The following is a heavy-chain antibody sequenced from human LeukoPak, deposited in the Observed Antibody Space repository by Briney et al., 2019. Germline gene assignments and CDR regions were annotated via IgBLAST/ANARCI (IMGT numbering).Heavy chain of an antibody. CDR2: IRYDGNNK. V-gene: IGHV3-30*02. CDR3: AKLTMPWDFDY. D-gene: IGHD2-2*01. CDR1: GFTFSSYG. J-gene: IGHJ4*02. Sequence: GGSLRLSCGASGFTFSSYGMHWVRQAPGKGLEWVAFIRYDGNNKYQPDSVKGRFTISRDNSKNTLYLQMNSLRAEDTAVYYCAKLTMPWDFDYWGQGTLVTVSS.